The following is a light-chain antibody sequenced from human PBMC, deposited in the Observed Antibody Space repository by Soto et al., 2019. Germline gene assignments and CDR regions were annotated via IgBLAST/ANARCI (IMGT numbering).Light chain of an antibody. V-gene: IGKV3-11*01. CDR2: GAS. CDR1: QSGSSH. CDR3: QQRSTWPIS. J-gene: IGKJ4*01. Sequence: EVVLTQFPATLSLSPGESATLSCRANQSGSSHLAWYQHKPSRPPRLLIFGASDRATGIPARFSGSGSGTDFTLTISSLEADDFAVYYCQQRSTWPISFGGGTKVEI.